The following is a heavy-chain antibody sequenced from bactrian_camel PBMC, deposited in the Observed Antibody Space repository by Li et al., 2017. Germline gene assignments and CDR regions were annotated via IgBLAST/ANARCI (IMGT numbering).Heavy chain of an antibody. D-gene: IGHD5*01. Sequence: VQLVESGGGLVQPGGSLRLSCAASGFTLSSYRTYWVRQAPGKEREGVVALASDGSTWYADSVKGRFTISKDDTKDTVYLQIHSLKSEDTALYYCIGTDFDGPTVAYWGQGTQVTVS. CDR1: GFTLSSYR. V-gene: IGHV3S67*01. CDR2: LASDGST. CDR3: IGTDFDGPTVAY. J-gene: IGHJ4*01.